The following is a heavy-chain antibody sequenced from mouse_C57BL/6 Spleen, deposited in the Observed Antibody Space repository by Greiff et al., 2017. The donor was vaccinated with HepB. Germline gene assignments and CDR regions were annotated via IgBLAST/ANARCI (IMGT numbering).Heavy chain of an antibody. V-gene: IGHV1-82*01. CDR2: IYPGDGDT. J-gene: IGHJ1*03. CDR1: GYAFSSSW. CDR3: ARNWYFDV. Sequence: QVQLQQSGPELVKPGASVKISCKASGYAFSSSWMNWVKQRPGKGLEWIGRIYPGDGDTNYNGKFKGKATLTADKSSSTAYMQLSSLTSEDSAVYFCARNWYFDVWGTGTTVTVSS.